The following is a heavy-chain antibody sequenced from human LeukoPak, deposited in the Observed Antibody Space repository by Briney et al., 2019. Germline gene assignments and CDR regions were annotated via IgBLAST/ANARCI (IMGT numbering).Heavy chain of an antibody. D-gene: IGHD4-17*01. CDR3: AKSTVTTTAAYDI. Sequence: GGSLRLSCAASGFTFNNFAMNWVRQAPGKGLEWVSAITGTGSTYYSDAVGGGFIISRDISTAILFLQMNSLRGEDTALYYCAKSTVTTTAAYDIWGRGTVVTISS. CDR1: GFTFNNFA. CDR2: ITGTGST. J-gene: IGHJ3*02. V-gene: IGHV3-23*01.